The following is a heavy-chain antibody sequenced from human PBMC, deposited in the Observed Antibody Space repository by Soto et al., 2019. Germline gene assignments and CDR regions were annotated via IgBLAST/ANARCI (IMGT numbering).Heavy chain of an antibody. CDR2: ISPDNGNT. Sequence: QVQLVQSGGEVKKPGASVKVSCKASGYTFTIYGINWVRPSPGQGLEWMGWISPDNGNTNYAQKLQGRVTMNTDTSTSTAYMELRSLRSDDTAVYYCARALGYSGYAGMDVWGQGTTVTVS. CDR3: ARALGYSGYAGMDV. CDR1: GYTFTIYG. J-gene: IGHJ6*02. D-gene: IGHD5-12*01. V-gene: IGHV1-18*01.